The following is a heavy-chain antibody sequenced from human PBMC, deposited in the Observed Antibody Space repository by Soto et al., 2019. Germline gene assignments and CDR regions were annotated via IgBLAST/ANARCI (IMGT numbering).Heavy chain of an antibody. CDR2: IYYSGST. Sequence: SETLSLTCTVSGGSISSYYWSWIRQPPGKGLEWIGYIYYSGSTNYNPPLKSRVTISVDTSKNQFSLKLSSVTAADTAVYYCAGSLTGYYPFDYWGQGTLVTAPQ. D-gene: IGHD3-9*01. CDR1: GGSISSYY. J-gene: IGHJ4*02. CDR3: AGSLTGYYPFDY. V-gene: IGHV4-59*08.